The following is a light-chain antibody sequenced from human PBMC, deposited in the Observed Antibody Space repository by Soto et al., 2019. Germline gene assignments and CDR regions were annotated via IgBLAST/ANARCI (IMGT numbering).Light chain of an antibody. CDR2: AAS. CDR1: QGISSY. V-gene: IGKV1-9*01. Sequence: DIQLTQSPSFLSGSVGDRVTITCRASQGISSYLAWYQQKPGKAPKLLISAASTLQSGVPSRFSGSGSGTEFTLTISSLQPEDFATYYCQQLNNYPRTFGQGTKVDIK. J-gene: IGKJ1*01. CDR3: QQLNNYPRT.